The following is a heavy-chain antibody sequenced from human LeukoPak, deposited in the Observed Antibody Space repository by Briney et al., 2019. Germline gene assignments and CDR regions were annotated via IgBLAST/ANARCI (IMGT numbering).Heavy chain of an antibody. D-gene: IGHD3-3*01. V-gene: IGHV3-53*01. CDR2: IYSGGST. CDR1: GFTVSSNY. CDR3: ARDSFSDGMDV. J-gene: IGHJ6*02. Sequence: GGSLRDSCAASGFTVSSNYMSWVRQAPGKGLEWVSVIYSGGSTYYADSVKGRFTISRDNSKNTLYLQMNSLRAEDTAVYYCARDSFSDGMDVWGQGTTVTVSS.